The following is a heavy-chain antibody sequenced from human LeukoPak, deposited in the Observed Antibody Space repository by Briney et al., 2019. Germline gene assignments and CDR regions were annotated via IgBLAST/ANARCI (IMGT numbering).Heavy chain of an antibody. CDR3: AKDTDKQWLAPGYFDY. D-gene: IGHD6-19*01. Sequence: PGGSLRLSCAASGFTFSISWMNWVRQAPGKGLVWVSRINVDGSTTVYADSVKGRFTISRDNAKNALYLQMNSLRAEDTAVYYCAKDTDKQWLAPGYFDYWGQGTLVTVSS. CDR2: INVDGSTT. CDR1: GFTFSISW. V-gene: IGHV3-74*01. J-gene: IGHJ4*02.